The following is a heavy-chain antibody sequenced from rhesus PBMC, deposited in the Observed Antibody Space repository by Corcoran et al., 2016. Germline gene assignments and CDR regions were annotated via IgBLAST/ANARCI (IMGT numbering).Heavy chain of an antibody. CDR1: GQTLTHQH. V-gene: IGHV1-111*02. D-gene: IGHD5-42*01. CDR2: VDPEDGEA. CDR3: ARGIFSGGYSGYSYGYYFDY. J-gene: IGHJ4*01. Sequence: EVHRVPSGAEVTNLGGTGKLPRKAFGQTLTHQHTTWGRQGPGRGLEWMGGVDPEDGEADYAQKFQDRVTITADISTDTAYMELSSLRSEDTAVYYCARGIFSGGYSGYSYGYYFDYWGQGVLVTVSS.